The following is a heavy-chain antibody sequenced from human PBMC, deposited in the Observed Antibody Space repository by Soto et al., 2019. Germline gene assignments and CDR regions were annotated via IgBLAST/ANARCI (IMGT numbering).Heavy chain of an antibody. CDR1: GFTFSDYY. V-gene: IGHV3-11*06. J-gene: IGHJ4*02. Sequence: QVQLVESGGGVVQPGRSLRLSCAASGFTFSDYYMSWIRQAPGKGLEWVSYISSSSSYTNYADSVKGRFTISRDNAKNSLYLQMNSLRAEDTAVYYCARVGCSSTSCYNAGFDYWGQGTLVTVSS. CDR3: ARVGCSSTSCYNAGFDY. D-gene: IGHD2-2*02. CDR2: ISSSSSYT.